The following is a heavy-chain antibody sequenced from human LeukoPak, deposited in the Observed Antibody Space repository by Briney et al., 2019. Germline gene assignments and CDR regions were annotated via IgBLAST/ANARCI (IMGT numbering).Heavy chain of an antibody. V-gene: IGHV1-18*01. J-gene: IGHJ4*02. CDR2: ISAYNGNT. D-gene: IGHD6-13*01. CDR3: ARANRAAAGSWGSRPDY. Sequence: ASVKVSCKASGYTFTSYGISWVRQAPGQGLEWMGWISAYNGNTNYAQKLQGRVTMTTDTSTSTAYMELRSLRSDDTAVYYCARANRAAAGSWGSRPDYWGQGTLVTVSS. CDR1: GYTFTSYG.